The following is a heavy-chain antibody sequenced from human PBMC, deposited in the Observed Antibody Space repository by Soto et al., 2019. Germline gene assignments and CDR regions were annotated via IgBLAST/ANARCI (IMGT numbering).Heavy chain of an antibody. Sequence: GSVRLSCAASGFTFSSYGMHWVRQAPGKGLEWVAVISYDGSNKYYADSVKGRFTISRDNSKNTLYLQMNSLRAEDTAVYYCAKGALNVLRFLEWLLLLDYWGQGTLVTVSS. CDR1: GFTFSSYG. CDR2: ISYDGSNK. V-gene: IGHV3-30*18. J-gene: IGHJ4*02. D-gene: IGHD3-3*01. CDR3: AKGALNVLRFLEWLLLLDY.